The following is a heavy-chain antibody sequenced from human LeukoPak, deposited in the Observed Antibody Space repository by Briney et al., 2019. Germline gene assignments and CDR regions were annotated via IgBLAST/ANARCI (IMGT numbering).Heavy chain of an antibody. CDR3: ARGGRRITMIVVAPPAFDI. CDR1: GGSISIYY. D-gene: IGHD3-22*01. J-gene: IGHJ3*02. V-gene: IGHV4-59*12. CDR2: VYNSENT. Sequence: PSETLSLTCTVSGGSISIYYWGWIRQPPGKGLEWIGYVYNSENTNYNPSLKSRATISADTSKNQFSLKLSSVTAADTAVYYCARGGRRITMIVVAPPAFDIWGQGTMVTVSS.